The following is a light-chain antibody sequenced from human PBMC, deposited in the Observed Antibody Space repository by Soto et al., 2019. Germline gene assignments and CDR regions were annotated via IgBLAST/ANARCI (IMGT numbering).Light chain of an antibody. CDR1: QSVSSSY. V-gene: IGKV3-20*01. J-gene: IGKJ3*01. CDR2: GAC. Sequence: EIVLTQSPGTLSLSPGERATLSCRASQSVSSSYLAWYQQKPGQAPRLLIYGACSRATGIPDSFSGSGSGTDFTLNISRLEPEEFAVYYCQQYGSSTGLTFGPGTKVDIK. CDR3: QQYGSSTGLT.